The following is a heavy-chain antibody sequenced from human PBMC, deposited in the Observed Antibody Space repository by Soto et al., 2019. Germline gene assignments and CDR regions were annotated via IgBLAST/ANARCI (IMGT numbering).Heavy chain of an antibody. Sequence: QVQLVQSGAEVKKPGASVKVSCKASGYTFTSYAMHWVRQAPGQRLEWMGWINAGNGNTKYSQKFQGRVTITRDTAASPAYMALSSLRSDDTAVYYCARVRGYYYFDYWGQGTLVTVSS. CDR2: INAGNGNT. CDR1: GYTFTSYA. D-gene: IGHD5-12*01. CDR3: ARVRGYYYFDY. V-gene: IGHV1-3*01. J-gene: IGHJ4*02.